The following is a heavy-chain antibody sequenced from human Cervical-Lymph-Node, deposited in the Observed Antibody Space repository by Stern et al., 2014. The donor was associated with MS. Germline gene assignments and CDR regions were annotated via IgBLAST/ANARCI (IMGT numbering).Heavy chain of an antibody. J-gene: IGHJ6*02. CDR2: IVVGSGNT. Sequence: QLVESGPEVKKPGTSVKVSCKASGFTFTSSAVQWVRQARGQRLEWIGWIVVGSGNTNYAQKFQERVPITRDMSTSTAYMELSSLRSEDTAVYYCAAGNITGTTPGMDVWGQGTTVTVSS. D-gene: IGHD1-7*01. CDR1: GFTFTSSA. CDR3: AAGNITGTTPGMDV. V-gene: IGHV1-58*01.